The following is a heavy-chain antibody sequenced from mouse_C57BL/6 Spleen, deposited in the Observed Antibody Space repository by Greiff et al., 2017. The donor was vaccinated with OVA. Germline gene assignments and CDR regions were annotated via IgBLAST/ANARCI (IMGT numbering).Heavy chain of an antibody. Sequence: EVQGVESGGDLVKPGGSLKLSCAASGFTFSSYGMSWVRQTPDKRLEWVATISSGGSYTYYPDSVKGRFTISRDNAKNTLYLQMSSLKAEDAAMYYCARHDAMDDWGQGTSVTVSS. CDR1: GFTFSSYG. J-gene: IGHJ4*01. CDR2: ISSGGSYT. V-gene: IGHV5-6*01. CDR3: ARHDAMDD.